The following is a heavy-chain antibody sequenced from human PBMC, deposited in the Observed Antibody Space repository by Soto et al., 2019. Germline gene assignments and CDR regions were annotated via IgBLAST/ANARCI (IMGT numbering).Heavy chain of an antibody. Sequence: GGSLRLSCAASGFTFSSYGMHWVRQAPGKGLEWVAVIWYDGSNKYYADSVKGRFTISRDNSKNTLYLQMNSLRAEDTAVYYCARWHYDYGDYFGFDYWGQGTLVTVSS. V-gene: IGHV3-33*01. CDR3: ARWHYDYGDYFGFDY. D-gene: IGHD4-17*01. CDR1: GFTFSSYG. CDR2: IWYDGSNK. J-gene: IGHJ4*02.